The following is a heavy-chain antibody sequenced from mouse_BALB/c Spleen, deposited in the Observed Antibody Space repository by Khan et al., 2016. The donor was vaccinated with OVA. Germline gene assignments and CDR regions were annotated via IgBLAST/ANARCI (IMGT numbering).Heavy chain of an antibody. CDR2: IWGGGGT. J-gene: IGHJ4*01. V-gene: IGHV2-6-4*01. CDR1: GFSLSRYH. D-gene: IGHD2-14*01. Sequence: QVQLKDSGPGLVAPSQSLSITCTVSGFSLSRYHIHWVRQPPGKGLDWLGMIWGGGGTDYNSTLKSRLSISKDNSKSQVFLKMNSLQTDDSAMYYCARAYYRYDGYYAMDYWGQGTSVTVSS. CDR3: ARAYYRYDGYYAMDY.